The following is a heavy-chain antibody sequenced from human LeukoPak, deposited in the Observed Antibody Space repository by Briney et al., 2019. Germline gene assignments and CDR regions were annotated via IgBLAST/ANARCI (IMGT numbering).Heavy chain of an antibody. Sequence: GGSLRLSCAASGFTFSSYSMNWVRQAPGKGLEWVASISTGSSYKYYADLVMGRFTISRDNAENSLYLQMNSLRAEDTAVYFCARGKGGYNYEYYFDSWGQGALVTVPS. J-gene: IGHJ4*02. CDR3: ARGKGGYNYEYYFDS. CDR1: GFTFSSYS. D-gene: IGHD5-18*01. V-gene: IGHV3-21*01. CDR2: ISTGSSYK.